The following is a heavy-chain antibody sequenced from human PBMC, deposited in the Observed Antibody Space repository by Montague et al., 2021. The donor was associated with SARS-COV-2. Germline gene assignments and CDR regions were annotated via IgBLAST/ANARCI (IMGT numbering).Heavy chain of an antibody. J-gene: IGHJ3*02. V-gene: IGHV4-38-2*02. Sequence: SETLSLTCTVSGFSIGSGDYWGWIRHPPGKGLEWIGSIYHSGATXYNQSLQSRLTMSIDTSTNQFSLRLTSVTAADTAVFFCVREKAGGLRNVFDIWGQGTTVTVSS. CDR3: VREKAGGLRNVFDI. CDR2: IYHSGAT. CDR1: GFSIGSGDY.